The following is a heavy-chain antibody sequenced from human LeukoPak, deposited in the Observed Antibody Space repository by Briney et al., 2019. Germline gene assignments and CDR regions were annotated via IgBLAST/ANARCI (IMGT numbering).Heavy chain of an antibody. D-gene: IGHD5-24*01. V-gene: IGHV1-8*03. Sequence: ASVKVSCKASGYTFTSYDINWVRQATGQGLEWMGWMNPNSGYTGYAQKFQGRVTITRNTSITTAYMELSSLRSEDQAVYYCARGRDGSKCGYCDLWGRGNLVTVSS. CDR3: ARGRDGSKCGYCDL. CDR1: GYTFTSYD. J-gene: IGHJ2*01. CDR2: MNPNSGYT.